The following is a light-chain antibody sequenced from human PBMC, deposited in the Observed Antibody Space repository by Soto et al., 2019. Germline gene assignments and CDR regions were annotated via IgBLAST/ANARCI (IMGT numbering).Light chain of an antibody. Sequence: DIVMTQSPATLSLSPGERATLSCRASQSVRTYLAWYQVKPGQAPRLLIYDASNRATGIPARFSGSGSGTDFTLTISSLEPEDFAVYYCQHHGTSSTTFGQGTRLEI. CDR2: DAS. CDR1: QSVRTY. J-gene: IGKJ5*01. CDR3: QHHGTSSTT. V-gene: IGKV3-11*01.